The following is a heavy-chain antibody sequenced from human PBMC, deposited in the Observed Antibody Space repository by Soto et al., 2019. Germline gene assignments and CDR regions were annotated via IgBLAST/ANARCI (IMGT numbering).Heavy chain of an antibody. CDR1: GGFIRTGAYL. J-gene: IGHJ5*02. V-gene: IGHV4-30-2*01. Sequence: GGSGGFIRTGAYLGSWIRQPPGKGLEWIGYIYHSGSTYYNPSLKSRVTISVDSSKNQFSLKLSSVTAADTAVYYCARVPDRWGQGTLVTVS. CDR3: ARVPDR. D-gene: IGHD2-2*01. CDR2: IYHSGST.